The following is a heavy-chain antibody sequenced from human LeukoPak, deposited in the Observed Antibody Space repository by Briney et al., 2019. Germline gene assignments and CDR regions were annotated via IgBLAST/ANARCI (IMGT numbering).Heavy chain of an antibody. J-gene: IGHJ4*02. CDR2: SSSNNEKT. CDR1: GYTFTNHG. D-gene: IGHD6-19*01. CDR3: ARDDNSGWYPHPDF. V-gene: IGHV1-18*04. Sequence: GGGVWVSCMTSGYTFTNHGIRWVRQAPGQGLEWMGWSSSNNEKTYYAQQIQDRVTMTTDTTTGTAFMELRRLRSDDTAVYYCARDDNSGWYPHPDFWGQGTLVTVSS.